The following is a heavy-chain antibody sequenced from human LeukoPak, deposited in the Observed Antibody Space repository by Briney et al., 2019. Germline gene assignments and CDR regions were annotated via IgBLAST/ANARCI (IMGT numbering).Heavy chain of an antibody. CDR1: GFTFSTSA. CDR3: AKEGSSGIWNYYMDV. J-gene: IGHJ6*03. CDR2: IRYDGSDT. Sequence: HAGGSLRLSCAASGFTFSTSAMHWVRQAPGKGLEWVSFIRYDGSDTYYADSVKGRFTISRDNSKNTLYLQMNSLRAEDTAVYYCAKEGSSGIWNYYMDVWGKGTTVTVSS. D-gene: IGHD6-19*01. V-gene: IGHV3-30*02.